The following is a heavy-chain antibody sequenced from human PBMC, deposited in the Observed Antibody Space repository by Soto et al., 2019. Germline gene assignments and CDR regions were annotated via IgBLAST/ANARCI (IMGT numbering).Heavy chain of an antibody. CDR2: ISWNSGSI. V-gene: IGHV3-9*01. Sequence: HPGGSLRLSCAASGFTFDDYAMHWVRQAPGKGLEWVSGISWNSGSIGYADSVKGRFTISRDNAKNSLYLQMNSLRAEDTALYYCAKDTSSTLVPAAMEFDPWGQGTLVTVSS. CDR3: AKDTSSTLVPAAMEFDP. D-gene: IGHD2-2*01. J-gene: IGHJ5*02. CDR1: GFTFDDYA.